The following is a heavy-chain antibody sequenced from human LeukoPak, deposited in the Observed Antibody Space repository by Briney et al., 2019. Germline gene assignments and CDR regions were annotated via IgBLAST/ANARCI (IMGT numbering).Heavy chain of an antibody. J-gene: IGHJ4*02. Sequence: PGGSLRLSCVASGFTFSSSWMSWVRQAPGKGLEWVANIKQDGSEKSYVESVRGRFTISRDNAKNSLYLQLNSLRAEDTVLYYCARDNPPDYWGQGTLVTVSS. CDR1: GFTFSSSW. CDR2: IKQDGSEK. V-gene: IGHV3-7*03. CDR3: ARDNPPDY.